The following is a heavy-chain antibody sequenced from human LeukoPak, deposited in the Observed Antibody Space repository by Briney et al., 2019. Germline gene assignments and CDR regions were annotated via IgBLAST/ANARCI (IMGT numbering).Heavy chain of an antibody. J-gene: IGHJ4*02. V-gene: IGHV1-18*01. Sequence: ASVTVSCTASGYTFTSYGISWVRQAPGQGLEWMGWISAYNGNTNYAQKLQGRVTMTTDTSTSTAYMELRSLRSDDTAVYYCAKQLGYCSDGSCYFPYWGQGTLVTVSS. CDR2: ISAYNGNT. CDR1: GYTFTSYG. D-gene: IGHD2-15*01. CDR3: AKQLGYCSDGSCYFPY.